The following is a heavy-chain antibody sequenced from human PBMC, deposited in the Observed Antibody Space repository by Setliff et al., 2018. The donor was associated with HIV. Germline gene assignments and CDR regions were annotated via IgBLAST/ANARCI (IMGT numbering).Heavy chain of an antibody. D-gene: IGHD3-3*01. CDR2: IYPVDSDT. CDR1: GYSFTSYW. J-gene: IGHJ5*02. V-gene: IGHV5-51*01. Sequence: GESLKISCKGSGYSFTSYWIGWVRQMPGKGLEWMGLIYPVDSDTRYSPSFQGQVTISADKSTSTAYLQWSSLKASDSAIYYCARHFGISYRSPFDPWGQGTLVTVSS. CDR3: ARHFGISYRSPFDP.